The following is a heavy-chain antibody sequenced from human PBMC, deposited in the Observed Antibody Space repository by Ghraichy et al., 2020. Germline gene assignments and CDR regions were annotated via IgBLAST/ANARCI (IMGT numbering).Heavy chain of an antibody. V-gene: IGHV1-2*02. CDR3: AIARSVVAGYFDY. D-gene: IGHD6-19*01. Sequence: ASVKVSCKASGYTFTGYYMHWVRQAPGQGLEWMGWINPNSGGTNYAQKFQGRVTMTRDTSISTAYMELSRLRSDDTAVYYCAIARSVVAGYFDYWGQGTLVTVSS. CDR2: INPNSGGT. CDR1: GYTFTGYY. J-gene: IGHJ4*02.